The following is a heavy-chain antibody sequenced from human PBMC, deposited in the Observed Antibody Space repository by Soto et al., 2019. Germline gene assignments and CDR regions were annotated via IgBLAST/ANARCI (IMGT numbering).Heavy chain of an antibody. CDR1: GGTLRSYT. D-gene: IGHD3-22*01. CDR2: IIPILGIA. J-gene: IGHJ4*02. V-gene: IGHV1-69*02. CDR3: SRGINYDSISLDDY. Sequence: QVQLVQSGAEVKKPGASVKVSCKASGGTLRSYTISWVRQAPGQGLEWMGRIIPILGIANYPQKFQGRVTITADKSTSTADMELSRLRSEDTAVYYFSRGINYDSISLDDYCGQGTLVTVSS.